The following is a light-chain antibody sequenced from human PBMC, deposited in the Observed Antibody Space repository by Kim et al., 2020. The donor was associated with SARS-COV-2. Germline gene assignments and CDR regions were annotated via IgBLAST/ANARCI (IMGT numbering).Light chain of an antibody. V-gene: IGLV3-1*01. Sequence: MSPGQTASITSSGDKLGDKYACWYQQKPGQSPVLVIYQDSKRPSGIPERFSGSNSGNTATLTIGGTQAMDEADYYCQAWDSSTVVFGGGTQLTVL. J-gene: IGLJ2*01. CDR2: QDS. CDR3: QAWDSSTVV. CDR1: KLGDKY.